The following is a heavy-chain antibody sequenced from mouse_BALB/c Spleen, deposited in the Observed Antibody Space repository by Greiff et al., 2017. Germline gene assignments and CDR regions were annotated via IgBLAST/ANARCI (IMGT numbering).Heavy chain of an antibody. V-gene: IGHV1-18*01. CDR1: GYTFTDYN. J-gene: IGHJ3*01. CDR2: INPNNGGT. D-gene: IGHD2-4*01. CDR3: ARWMITTGFAY. Sequence: EVKLVESGPELVKPGASVKIPCKASGYTFTDYNMDWVKQSHGKSLEWIGDINPNNGGTIYNQKFKGKATLTVDKSSSTAYMELRSLTSEDTAVYYCARWMITTGFAYWGQGTLVTVSA.